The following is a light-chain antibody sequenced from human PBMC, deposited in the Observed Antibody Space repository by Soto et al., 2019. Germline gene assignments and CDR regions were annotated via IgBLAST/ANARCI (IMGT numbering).Light chain of an antibody. CDR1: QSISSW. CDR2: DAS. Sequence: DSQMTQSPSTLSASVGDRVIITCRASQSISSWLAWYQEKPGKAPKRLIYDASSLESGVPSRFSGSGSGTEFTLTISSLQPDDFATYYCQQGWTFGQGTKVDIK. J-gene: IGKJ1*01. V-gene: IGKV1-5*01. CDR3: QQGWT.